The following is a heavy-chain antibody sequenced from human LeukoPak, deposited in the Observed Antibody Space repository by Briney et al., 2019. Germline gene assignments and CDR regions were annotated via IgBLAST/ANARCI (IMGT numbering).Heavy chain of an antibody. CDR3: VVVVEPPDSDGFDV. Sequence: GGSLRLSCAASGFTFGNSWVQWVRQAPGEGLVWVSLINADGSTTTYADSVKGRFTISRDNARNTLSLQMNSLTIKDTAVYYCVVVVEPPDSDGFDVWGQGTMITVSS. J-gene: IGHJ3*01. V-gene: IGHV3-74*01. D-gene: IGHD1-14*01. CDR1: GFTFGNSW. CDR2: INADGSTT.